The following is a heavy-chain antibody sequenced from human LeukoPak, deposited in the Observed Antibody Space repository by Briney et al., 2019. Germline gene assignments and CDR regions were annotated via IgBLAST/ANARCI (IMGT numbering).Heavy chain of an antibody. Sequence: ASVKVSCKASGYTFTTYDINWVRQATGQGLEWMGYMNPNSGITVYAQKFQGRVSLTSDTSMSTVYMELSSLRSEDTAMYYCARETDSYDYWGQGTLVTVSS. CDR1: GYTFTTYD. J-gene: IGHJ4*02. CDR2: MNPNSGIT. V-gene: IGHV1-8*01. D-gene: IGHD3-22*01. CDR3: ARETDSYDY.